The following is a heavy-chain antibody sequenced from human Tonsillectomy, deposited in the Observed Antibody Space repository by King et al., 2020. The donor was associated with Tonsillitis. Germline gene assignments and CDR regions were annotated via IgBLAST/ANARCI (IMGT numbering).Heavy chain of an antibody. CDR1: GFTFSSYE. V-gene: IGHV3-48*03. CDR2: IISDGSTI. Sequence: VQLVESGGGLVQPGGSLRLSCAGSGFTFSSYEMNWVRQAPGKGLEWISYIISDGSTIYYEDSVKGRFTISRDNAKNSLYLQMNSLTADDTAVYYCAREGGARSLSDWFDPWGQGTLVIVSS. CDR3: AREGGARSLSDWFDP. D-gene: IGHD3-16*01. J-gene: IGHJ5*02.